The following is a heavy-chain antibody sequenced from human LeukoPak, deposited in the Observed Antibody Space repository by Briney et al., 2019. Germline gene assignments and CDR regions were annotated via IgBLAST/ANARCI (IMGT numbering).Heavy chain of an antibody. CDR1: GCSISTSGYY. V-gene: IGHV4-39*07. CDR2: IYYDWCT. J-gene: IGHJ2*01. Sequence: SGTLSLTCTVSGCSISTSGYYWGWIRQPPGKGLEGIGFIYYDWCTYYNRSLKSRVTIPVHTPKKQFSLRLNSVTAADTALYYCPRDLTGERYYDLWRRGTLVSVSS. D-gene: IGHD7-27*01. CDR3: PRDLTGERYYDL.